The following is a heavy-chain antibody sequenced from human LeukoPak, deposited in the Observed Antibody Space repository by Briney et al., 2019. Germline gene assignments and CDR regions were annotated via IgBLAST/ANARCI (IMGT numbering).Heavy chain of an antibody. D-gene: IGHD6-19*01. J-gene: IGHJ3*02. Sequence: RXSWAAAGFTFSSYEMNWVRQAPGKGREWVSYIICSGSTIYYADSVMGRFTISTDNAKNSLYLQMNSLRAEDTAVYYCARASSGWANNAFDIWGQGTMVTVSS. CDR3: ARASSGWANNAFDI. CDR1: GFTFSSYE. CDR2: IICSGSTI. V-gene: IGHV3-48*03.